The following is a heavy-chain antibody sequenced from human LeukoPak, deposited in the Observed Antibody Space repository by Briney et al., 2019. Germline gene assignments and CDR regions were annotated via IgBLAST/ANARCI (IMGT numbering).Heavy chain of an antibody. J-gene: IGHJ3*02. CDR3: AKCYDPSGRRASDI. V-gene: IGHV3-23*01. D-gene: IGHD3-22*01. CDR1: GFTFSSYA. Sequence: PGGSLRLSCAASGFTFSSYAMNWVRQAPGKGLEWVSAISVDGSHTYYADSLKGRFTISRDNSKNTLSLQMNSLRVEDTAVYYCAKCYDPSGRRASDIWGQGTMVTVSS. CDR2: ISVDGSHT.